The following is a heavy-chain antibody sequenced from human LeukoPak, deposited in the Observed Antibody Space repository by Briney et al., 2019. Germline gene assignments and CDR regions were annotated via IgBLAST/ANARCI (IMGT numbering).Heavy chain of an antibody. Sequence: GGSLRLSCAASGFTFSSYSMNWVRQAPGKGLEWVSGITNSGENTYYADSVKGRFTISRDNSKDTLFLEMNSLRVEDTAVYYCAKGRGFRVWDPWDNWGQGTLITVSS. CDR1: GFTFSSYS. J-gene: IGHJ4*02. CDR2: ITNSGENT. CDR3: AKGRGFRVWDPWDN. V-gene: IGHV3-23*01. D-gene: IGHD3-16*01.